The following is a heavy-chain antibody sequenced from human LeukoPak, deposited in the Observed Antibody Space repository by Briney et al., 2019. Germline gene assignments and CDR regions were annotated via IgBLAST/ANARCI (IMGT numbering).Heavy chain of an antibody. CDR2: ITGGADST. Sequence: GGSLRLSCAASGFTFSSYAMSWVRQTPGKGLEWVSAITGGADSTYYADSVKGRFTISRDNSKNTLYLQMNSLRAEDTAVYYCAKSRSSWLNWFDPWGQGTLVTVSS. V-gene: IGHV3-23*01. CDR1: GFTFSSYA. J-gene: IGHJ5*02. D-gene: IGHD6-13*01. CDR3: AKSRSSWLNWFDP.